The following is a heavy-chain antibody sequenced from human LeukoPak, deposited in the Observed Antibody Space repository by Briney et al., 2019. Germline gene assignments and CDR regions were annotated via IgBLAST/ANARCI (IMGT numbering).Heavy chain of an antibody. Sequence: GGSLRLSCAASGFSFSTYSMNWVRQAPGKGLVWVSRINSDGSSTSYADSVKGRFTISRDNAKNTLYLQMNSLRAEDTAVYYCARNYRNAFDIWGQGTMVTVSP. D-gene: IGHD3-16*02. V-gene: IGHV3-74*01. CDR3: ARNYRNAFDI. J-gene: IGHJ3*02. CDR1: GFSFSTYS. CDR2: INSDGSST.